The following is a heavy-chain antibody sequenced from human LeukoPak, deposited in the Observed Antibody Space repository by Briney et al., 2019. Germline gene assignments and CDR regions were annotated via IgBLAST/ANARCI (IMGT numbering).Heavy chain of an antibody. CDR2: IYYSGSA. J-gene: IGHJ5*02. CDR1: GGSISNSY. V-gene: IGHV4-59*01. CDR3: AREHFNFYDSSGFLIWFDP. D-gene: IGHD3-22*01. Sequence: NPSETQSLTCTVSGGSISNSYWSWVRQPPGKGLEWIGYIYYSGSAYYNPSLKSRVTMSVDTSKNQFSLKLSSVTSADTAVYFCAREHFNFYDSSGFLIWFDPWGQGTLVTVSS.